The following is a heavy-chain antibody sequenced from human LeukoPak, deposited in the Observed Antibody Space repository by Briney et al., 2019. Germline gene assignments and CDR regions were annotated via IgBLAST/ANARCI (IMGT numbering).Heavy chain of an antibody. CDR1: GGSVSSGGYY. V-gene: IGHV4-31*03. J-gene: IGHJ3*01. D-gene: IGHD4-11*01. Sequence: PSQTLSLTCTVSGGSVSSGGYYWVWIRQRPGKGLEWIGYIYYTGSTSYNPSHKSRLTIAVDTSKNQFSLKLSSVTAADTAVYYCARPLNTVHDTFDVWGQGTMVTVSS. CDR3: ARPLNTVHDTFDV. CDR2: IYYTGST.